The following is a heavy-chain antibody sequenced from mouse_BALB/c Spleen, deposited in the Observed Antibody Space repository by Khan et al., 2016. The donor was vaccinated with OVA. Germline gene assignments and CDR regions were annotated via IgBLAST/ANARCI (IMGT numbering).Heavy chain of an antibody. D-gene: IGHD2-4*01. J-gene: IGHJ4*01. V-gene: IGHV3-2*02. CDR1: GYSITSDYA. Sequence: EVQLVESGPGLVKPSQSLSLTCTVTGYSITSDYAWNWIRQFPGNKLEWMGYISYSGSTSYNPSLKSRISITRDPSKNPFFLQLNSVTTEDTATYYCAREGYDYDYAMDYWGQGTSVTVSS. CDR2: ISYSGST. CDR3: AREGYDYDYAMDY.